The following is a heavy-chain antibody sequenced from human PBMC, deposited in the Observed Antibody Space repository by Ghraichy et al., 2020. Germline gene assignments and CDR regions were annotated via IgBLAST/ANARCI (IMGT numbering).Heavy chain of an antibody. Sequence: GGSLRLSCAASGFTFSSYSMNWVRQAPGKGGEWVSSMSSSRRYIYYADSVKGRFTLSRDNAKNLLYLQMNSLRAEDTAVYYCARDLFSGSWYPIYYYYYGMDVWGQGTTVTVSS. CDR1: GFTFSSYS. J-gene: IGHJ6*02. D-gene: IGHD6-13*01. CDR3: ARDLFSGSWYPIYYYYYGMDV. V-gene: IGHV3-21*01. CDR2: MSSSRRYI.